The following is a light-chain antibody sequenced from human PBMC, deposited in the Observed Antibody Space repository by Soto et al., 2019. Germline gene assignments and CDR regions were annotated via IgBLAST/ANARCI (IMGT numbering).Light chain of an antibody. J-gene: IGKJ4*01. CDR2: GTS. Sequence: EIVLSQSPGTLSLSPGERAVLSCRASQSVTSNYLAWYQQKPGQAPRLIMYGTSIKATGISDRFIGSGSGTDFTLTISRLGPEDFAMYYCQQYGSLPVTFGGGTRVEIK. CDR1: QSVTSNY. CDR3: QQYGSLPVT. V-gene: IGKV3-20*01.